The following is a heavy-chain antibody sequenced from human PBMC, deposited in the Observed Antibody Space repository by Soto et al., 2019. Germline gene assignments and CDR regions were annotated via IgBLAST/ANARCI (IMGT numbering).Heavy chain of an antibody. V-gene: IGHV3-23*01. Sequence: GGSLRLSCAASGFTFRSYALSWVRQAPGKGLEWVSVITGSAGSTYYADSVKGRFTISRDNSKKTLYLQMNSLRAEDTAVYYCAKGGFAFPDYYYTMDVWGQGTTVTVSS. CDR2: ITGSAGST. J-gene: IGHJ6*02. CDR1: GFTFRSYA. CDR3: AKGGFAFPDYYYTMDV. D-gene: IGHD3-16*01.